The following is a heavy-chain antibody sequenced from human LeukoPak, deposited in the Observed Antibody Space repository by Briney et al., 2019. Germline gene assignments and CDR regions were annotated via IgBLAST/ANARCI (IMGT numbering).Heavy chain of an antibody. D-gene: IGHD5-12*01. CDR3: ARGAYTGFDV. J-gene: IGHJ3*01. V-gene: IGHV3-13*04. Sequence: GGSLRLSWAASGLSFSTYDMHWVRQATGEGLEWVSGIGKSGDTYYVGSVKGRFTISRDNAKNSLYLQMNSLRSGDTAVYYCARGAYTGFDVWGQGTVVTVSS. CDR1: GLSFSTYD. CDR2: IGKSGDT.